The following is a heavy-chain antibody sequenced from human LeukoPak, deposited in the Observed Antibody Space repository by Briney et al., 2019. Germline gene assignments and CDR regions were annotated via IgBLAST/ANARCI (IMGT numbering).Heavy chain of an antibody. Sequence: ASVKVSCKASGYTFINHWMHWVRQAPGQGLEWVGLINPTGTTTLYAQKFQGRITLTRDMSATTDYMELSSLTSEDTAVYYCARVNGYDSFFDYWGQGTLVTVSS. J-gene: IGHJ4*02. V-gene: IGHV1-46*01. D-gene: IGHD5-12*01. CDR2: INPTGTTT. CDR3: ARVNGYDSFFDY. CDR1: GYTFINHW.